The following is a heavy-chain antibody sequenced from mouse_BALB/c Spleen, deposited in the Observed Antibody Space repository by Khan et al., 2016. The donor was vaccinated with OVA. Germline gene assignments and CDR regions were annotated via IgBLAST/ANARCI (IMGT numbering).Heavy chain of an antibody. D-gene: IGHD2-14*01. CDR1: GYTFTTYT. V-gene: IGHV1-4*01. CDR2: IIPTNDYT. Sequence: QVQLQQSGAELARPGASVKMSCKASGYTFTTYTIHWVKQRPGQGLEWIGYIIPTNDYTNYNQKFKDRATLTADKSSSTAYMQLSSLTSEDSAVEYWAREGAYYMSDGGFAYWGQGTLVTVSA. J-gene: IGHJ3*01. CDR3: AREGAYYMSDGGFAY.